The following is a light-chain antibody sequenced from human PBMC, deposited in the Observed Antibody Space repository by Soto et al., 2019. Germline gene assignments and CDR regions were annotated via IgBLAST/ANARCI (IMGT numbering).Light chain of an antibody. CDR3: QQSFSAPRT. Sequence: DIQMTQSPSSLSASVGDRVTVTCRASQSIGRYLNWYQQKPGKAPKLLIYDVSSLKTGVPSRFSGDESGTDFTLTLSGLQPEDFATYYCQQSFSAPRTFGQGTKLEIQ. CDR1: QSIGRY. V-gene: IGKV1-39*01. J-gene: IGKJ2*01. CDR2: DVS.